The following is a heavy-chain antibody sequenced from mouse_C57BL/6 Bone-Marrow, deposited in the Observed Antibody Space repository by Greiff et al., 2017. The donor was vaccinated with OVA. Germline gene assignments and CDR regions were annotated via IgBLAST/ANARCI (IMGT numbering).Heavy chain of an antibody. V-gene: IGHV10-1*01. CDR3: VRPPQYYGSSSWFAY. CDR2: IRSKSNNYAT. D-gene: IGHD1-1*01. J-gene: IGHJ3*01. CDR1: GFSFTTYA. Sequence: EVQRVESGGGLVQPKGSLKLSCAASGFSFTTYAMNWVRQAPGKGLEWVARIRSKSNNYATYYADSVKDRFTISRDDSESMLYLQMNNLKTEDTAMYYGVRPPQYYGSSSWFAYWGQGTLVTVSA.